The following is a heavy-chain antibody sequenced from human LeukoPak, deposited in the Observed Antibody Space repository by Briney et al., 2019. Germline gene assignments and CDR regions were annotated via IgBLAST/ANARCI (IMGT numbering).Heavy chain of an antibody. J-gene: IGHJ4*02. V-gene: IGHV4-39*01. CDR2: IYYSGST. CDR3: ARLGGWTVRGLV. Sequence: PSETLSLTCTVSGGSISSSSYYWGWIRQPPGKGLEWIGSIYYSGSTYYNPSLKSRVTISVDTSKNQFSLKLSSVTAADTAVYYCARLGGWTVRGLVWGQGTLVTVSS. D-gene: IGHD3-10*01. CDR1: GGSISSSSYY.